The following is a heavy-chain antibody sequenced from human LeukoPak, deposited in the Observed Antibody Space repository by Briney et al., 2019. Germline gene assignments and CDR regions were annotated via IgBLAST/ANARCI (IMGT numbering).Heavy chain of an antibody. CDR1: GYTLTELS. V-gene: IGHV1-24*01. Sequence: ASVTVSCKVSGYTLTELSMYWVRQAPGTGLEWVGGFDPEDGETIYAQKFQGRVTMTEDTSTDTAYMELSSLRSEDTAVYYCATQQLVLEYYFDYWGQGTLVTVSS. CDR3: ATQQLVLEYYFDY. J-gene: IGHJ4*02. D-gene: IGHD6-13*01. CDR2: FDPEDGET.